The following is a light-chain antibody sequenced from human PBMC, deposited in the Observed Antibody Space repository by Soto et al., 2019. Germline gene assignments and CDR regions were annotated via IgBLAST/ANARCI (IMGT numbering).Light chain of an antibody. J-gene: IGKJ2*01. CDR2: GAS. V-gene: IGKV3-20*01. Sequence: EIVLTQSPGTLPLSPGERATLSCRASQSVSSNYLVWYQQKPGQAPRPLIYGASSRATGIPDRFSGSGSGTDSTLTISRLEPEYFAVYYCQQYANSPFTFGQGTKLEIK. CDR3: QQYANSPFT. CDR1: QSVSSNY.